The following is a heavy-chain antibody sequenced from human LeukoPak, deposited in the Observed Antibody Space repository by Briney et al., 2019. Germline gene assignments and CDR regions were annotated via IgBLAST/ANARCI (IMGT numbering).Heavy chain of an antibody. J-gene: IGHJ4*02. CDR2: INTNTENP. Sequence: ASVKVSCKASGYTFTSYAMNWVRQAPGQGLEWMGWINTNTENPTYAQGFTGRFVFSLDTSVSTAYLQISSLKAEDTAVYYCARRGSIVGATGKFDYWGQGTLVTVSS. CDR3: ARRGSIVGATGKFDY. D-gene: IGHD1-26*01. V-gene: IGHV7-4-1*02. CDR1: GYTFTSYA.